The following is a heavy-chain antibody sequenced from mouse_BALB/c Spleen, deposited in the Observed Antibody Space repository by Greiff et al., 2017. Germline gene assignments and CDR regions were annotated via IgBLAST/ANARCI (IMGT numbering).Heavy chain of an antibody. J-gene: IGHJ3*01. D-gene: IGHD2-2*01. CDR2: INPSNGRT. CDR3: ALYYGYDGGFAY. V-gene: IGHV1S81*02. Sequence: QVQLQQPGAELVKPGASVKLSCKASGYTFTSYWMHWVKQRPGQGLEWIGEINPSNGRTNYNEKFKSKATLTVDKSSSTAYMQLSSLTSEDSAVYYCALYYGYDGGFAYWGQGTLVTVSA. CDR1: GYTFTSYW.